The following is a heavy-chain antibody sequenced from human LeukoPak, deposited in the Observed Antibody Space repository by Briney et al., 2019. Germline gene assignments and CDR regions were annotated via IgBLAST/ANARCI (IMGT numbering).Heavy chain of an antibody. CDR1: GGSISNYY. D-gene: IGHD5-18*01. CDR2: IYYTGHT. V-gene: IGHV4-59*01. Sequence: SETLSLTCTVSGGSISNYYGSWIRQPPGMGLEWLGYIYYTGHTNYNPSLKSRVTMSVDTSKNQFSLKLSSVTAADTAVYYCASSEYSYGGLVYGMDVWGQGTTVTVSS. CDR3: ASSEYSYGGLVYGMDV. J-gene: IGHJ6*02.